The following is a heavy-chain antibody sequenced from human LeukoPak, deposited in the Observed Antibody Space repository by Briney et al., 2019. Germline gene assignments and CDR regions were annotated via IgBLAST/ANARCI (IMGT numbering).Heavy chain of an antibody. CDR2: INPSGGST. V-gene: IGHV1-46*01. CDR1: GYTFTSYY. J-gene: IGHJ6*02. CDR3: ARVQGYYYYGMDV. Sequence: ASVKVSCRASGYTFTSYYMHWVRQAPGQGLEWMGIINPSGGSTSYAQKFQSRVTMTRDTSTSTVYMELSSLRSEDTAVYYCARVQGYYYYGMDVWGQGTTVTVSS.